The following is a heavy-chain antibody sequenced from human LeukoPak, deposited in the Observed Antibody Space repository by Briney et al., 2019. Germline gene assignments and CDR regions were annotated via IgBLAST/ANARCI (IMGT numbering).Heavy chain of an antibody. CDR2: INSDGSST. CDR3: ARDPLFSYAFDI. D-gene: IGHD3-10*02. CDR1: GFTFSSYW. V-gene: IGHV3-74*01. Sequence: PGGSLRLSCAASGFTFSSYWMHWIRQAPGKGLVWVSRINSDGSSTSYADSVKGRFTISRDNAKNTLYLQMNSLRAEDTAVYYCARDPLFSYAFDIWGQGTMVTGSS. J-gene: IGHJ3*02.